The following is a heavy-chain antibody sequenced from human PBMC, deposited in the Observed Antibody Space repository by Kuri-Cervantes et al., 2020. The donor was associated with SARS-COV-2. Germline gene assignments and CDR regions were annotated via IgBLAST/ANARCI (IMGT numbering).Heavy chain of an antibody. CDR1: GFTFSDYT. Sequence: GESLKISCAASGFTFSDYTMNWVRRAPEKGLEWVSSISSSTTSIYYADSVRGRFTISGDNAKNSLYLQMNSLRAEDTAVYYCARDCSSPYKYYYYYYMDVWGKGTTVTVSS. CDR2: ISSSTTSI. CDR3: ARDCSSPYKYYYYYYMDV. J-gene: IGHJ6*03. D-gene: IGHD6-13*01. V-gene: IGHV3-21*01.